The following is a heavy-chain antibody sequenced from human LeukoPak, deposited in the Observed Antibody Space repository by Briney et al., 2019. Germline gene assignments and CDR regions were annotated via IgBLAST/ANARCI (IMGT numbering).Heavy chain of an antibody. CDR1: GFTFKNYV. J-gene: IGHJ4*02. CDR2: ITTSGGGT. V-gene: IGHV3-23*01. Sequence: GGSLRLSCAASGFTFKNYVMSWVRLAPGKGLEWVSTITTSGGGTYYADSVKGRFSISRDNSKNTAYLQMNSLKAEDTAVYYCASRNYYDSSGYYYYYFDYWGQGILVTVSS. D-gene: IGHD3-22*01. CDR3: ASRNYYDSSGYYYYYFDY.